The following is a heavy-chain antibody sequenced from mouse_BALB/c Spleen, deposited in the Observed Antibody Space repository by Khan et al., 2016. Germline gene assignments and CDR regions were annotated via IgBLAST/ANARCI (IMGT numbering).Heavy chain of an antibody. CDR3: ARDLQFAY. V-gene: IGHV5-6-3*01. CDR1: GFTFSSYG. Sequence: EVELVESGGGLVQPGGSLKLSCAASGFTFSSYGMSWFRQTPDKRLELVATINSNGGSSNYPESMKGRFTISRDNAKNTLYLQMSSLKSEDTAMYFCARDLQFAYWGQGTLVTGSS. CDR2: INSNGGSS. J-gene: IGHJ3*01.